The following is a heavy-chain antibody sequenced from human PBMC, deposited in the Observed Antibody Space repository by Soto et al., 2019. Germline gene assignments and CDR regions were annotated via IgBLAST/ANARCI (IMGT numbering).Heavy chain of an antibody. D-gene: IGHD3-22*01. CDR2: IYHTGNA. Sequence: QLQLQESGPGQVKSSETLSLTCSVSGDSISNSRFYWAWIRQPPGEGLEWIGSIYHTGNAYYNPSLKSRVTISVDTSKNQFSLKLTSVTAADAALYYCASDFFDSSDYTTNWFDPWGQGTLVTVSS. CDR1: GDSISNSRFY. V-gene: IGHV4-39*01. J-gene: IGHJ5*02. CDR3: ASDFFDSSDYTTNWFDP.